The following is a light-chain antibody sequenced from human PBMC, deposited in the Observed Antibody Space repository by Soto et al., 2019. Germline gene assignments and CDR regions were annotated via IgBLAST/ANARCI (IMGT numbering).Light chain of an antibody. Sequence: DVVMTQSPLSLPVTLGQPASISCRSSQSLVYSDGNTYLNWFPQRPGQSPRRLIYKVSNWDSGVPDIFSGSGSGTDFTLKSSRVAAEDVGVYYCMQGTHWRPKTFGQGTKVEIK. CDR3: MQGTHWRPKT. V-gene: IGKV2D-30*01. J-gene: IGKJ1*01. CDR2: KVS. CDR1: QSLVYSDGNTY.